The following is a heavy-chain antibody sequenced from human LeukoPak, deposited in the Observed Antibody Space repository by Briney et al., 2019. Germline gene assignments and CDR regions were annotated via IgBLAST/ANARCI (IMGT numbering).Heavy chain of an antibody. Sequence: SETLSLTCSVSGGSISSGSYYWAWIRQPPGKGLEWIGSIYYSGSTYYNPSLKSRATISVDTSKNQFSLKLSSVTPEDTAVYFCARDDLQLVRRLGGTTEYYYYYYMDVWGKGTTVTVSS. CDR1: GGSISSGSYY. CDR3: ARDDLQLVRRLGGTTEYYYYYYMDV. D-gene: IGHD6-13*01. CDR2: IYYSGST. J-gene: IGHJ6*03. V-gene: IGHV4-39*02.